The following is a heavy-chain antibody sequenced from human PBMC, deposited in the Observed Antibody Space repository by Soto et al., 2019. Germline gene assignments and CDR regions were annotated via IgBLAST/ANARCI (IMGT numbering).Heavy chain of an antibody. Sequence: QAQLVESGGGVVQPGRSLRLSCAASGFTFSSYGRHWVRQAPGTGLEWVAVISYDGGLQHYADSVKGRFTISRDNSKNMGLLQMNSLRAEDTAVYYCVSDRGYGHASVPYSWGQGTLVSVSS. D-gene: IGHD5-18*01. CDR3: VSDRGYGHASVPYS. V-gene: IGHV3-30*03. CDR2: ISYDGGLQ. J-gene: IGHJ4*02. CDR1: GFTFSSYG.